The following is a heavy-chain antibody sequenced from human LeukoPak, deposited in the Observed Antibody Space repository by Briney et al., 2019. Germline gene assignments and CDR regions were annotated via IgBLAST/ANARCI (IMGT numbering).Heavy chain of an antibody. V-gene: IGHV1-3*01. J-gene: IGHJ4*02. D-gene: IGHD1-26*01. Sequence: GASVKVSCKASGYILTSYVMHWVRQAPGQRLEWMGWINAGNGNTKYSQKFQGRVTITRDTSASTAYMELSSLRSEDTAVYYCAREYSHIVGATLLGDWGQGTLVTVSS. CDR3: AREYSHIVGATLLGD. CDR2: INAGNGNT. CDR1: GYILTSYV.